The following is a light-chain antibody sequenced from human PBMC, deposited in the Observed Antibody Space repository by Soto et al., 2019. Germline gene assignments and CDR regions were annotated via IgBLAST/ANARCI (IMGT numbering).Light chain of an antibody. V-gene: IGKV3-11*01. CDR3: QQRSNWPPIT. Sequence: EIVLTQSPATLSLSPGERATLSCRASQSVSSYLAWYQQKPGQAPRLLIYDASNRATGIPARFSGSGSGTDFTLTISSLDPEDCAIYYCQQRSNWPPITFGQGTRLEIK. CDR2: DAS. CDR1: QSVSSY. J-gene: IGKJ5*01.